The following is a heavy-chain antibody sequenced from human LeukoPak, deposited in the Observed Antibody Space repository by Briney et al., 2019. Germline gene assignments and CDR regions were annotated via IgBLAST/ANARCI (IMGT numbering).Heavy chain of an antibody. CDR1: GFTFSSYS. CDR3: ARDPGSLQTLGTDY. J-gene: IGHJ4*02. V-gene: IGHV3-21*01. CDR2: ISSSSSYI. D-gene: IGHD1-26*01. Sequence: GGSLRLSCAASGFTFSSYSMNWVRQAPGKGLEWVSSISSSSSYIYYADSVKGRFTISRDNAKNSLHLQMNSLRAEDTAVYYCARDPGSLQTLGTDYWGQGTLVTVSS.